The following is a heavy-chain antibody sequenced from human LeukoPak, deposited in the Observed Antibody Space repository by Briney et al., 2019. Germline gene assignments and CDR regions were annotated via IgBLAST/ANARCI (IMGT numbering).Heavy chain of an antibody. V-gene: IGHV1-8*01. J-gene: IGHJ3*02. Sequence: ASVKVSCKASGYTFTSYDINWVRQATGQGLEWMGWMNPNSGNTGYAQKFQGRVTMTRNTSISTAYMELSSLRSEDTAVYYCARYFGDCDAFDIWGQGTMVTVSS. CDR2: MNPNSGNT. D-gene: IGHD4-17*01. CDR1: GYTFTSYD. CDR3: ARYFGDCDAFDI.